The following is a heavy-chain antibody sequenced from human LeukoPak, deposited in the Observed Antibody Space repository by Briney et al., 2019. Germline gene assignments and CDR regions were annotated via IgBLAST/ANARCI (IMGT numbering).Heavy chain of an antibody. D-gene: IGHD3-10*01. CDR3: ARPGSYWAYFDY. CDR1: GGSISSSSYY. Sequence: SETLSLTCTVSGGSISSSSYYWGWIRQPPGKGLEWIGSIYYSGSTYYNPSLKSRVTISVDTSKNQFSLKLSSVTAADTAVYYCARPGSYWAYFDYWGQGTLVTVSS. V-gene: IGHV4-39*07. J-gene: IGHJ4*02. CDR2: IYYSGST.